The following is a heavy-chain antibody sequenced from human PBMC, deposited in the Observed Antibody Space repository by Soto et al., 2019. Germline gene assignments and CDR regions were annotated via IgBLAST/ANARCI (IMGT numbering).Heavy chain of an antibody. V-gene: IGHV1-69*13. CDR3: ARGYCSGGSCSPMPYYYRMAL. CDR1: GVAFSSYA. D-gene: IGHD2-15*01. Sequence: SVKVSCKASGVAFSSYAISWVRQAPLQVLEWMVGIIPIFGTANYAQKFQGRVTITADESTRTAYMELSSLRSEDTAVYYCARGYCSGGSCSPMPYYYRMALWAQGTTVTVSS. CDR2: IIPIFGTA. J-gene: IGHJ6*01.